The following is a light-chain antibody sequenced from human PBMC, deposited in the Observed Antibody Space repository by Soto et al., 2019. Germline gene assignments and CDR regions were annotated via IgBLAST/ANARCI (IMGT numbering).Light chain of an antibody. V-gene: IGKV3-15*01. Sequence: EIVMTQSPATLSVSPGERATLSCRASQSVSSNLAWYQQKPGQAPRLLIYGASTRATGIPARLSGSGSGTEVTLTISSLQSEDFAVYYCQQYNNWPLTFGGGTKVEIK. CDR1: QSVSSN. CDR3: QQYNNWPLT. CDR2: GAS. J-gene: IGKJ4*01.